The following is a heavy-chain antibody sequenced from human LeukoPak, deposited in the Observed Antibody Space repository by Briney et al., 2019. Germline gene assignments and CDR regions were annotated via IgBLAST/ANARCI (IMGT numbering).Heavy chain of an antibody. CDR2: INPNSGGT. CDR1: GYTFTGYY. Sequence: ASVKVSCKASGYTFTGYYMHWVQQAPGQGLEWMGWINPNSGGTNYAQKFQGRVTMTRDTSISTAYMELSRLRSDDTAVYYCARDVTIVVVPAAMRLFDYWGQGTLVTVSS. J-gene: IGHJ4*02. D-gene: IGHD2-2*01. CDR3: ARDVTIVVVPAAMRLFDY. V-gene: IGHV1-2*02.